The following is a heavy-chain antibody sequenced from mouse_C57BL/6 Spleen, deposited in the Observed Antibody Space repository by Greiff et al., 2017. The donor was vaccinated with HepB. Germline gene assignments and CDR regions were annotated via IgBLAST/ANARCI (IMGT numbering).Heavy chain of an antibody. CDR2: IRNKANGYTT. D-gene: IGHD2-10*02. V-gene: IGHV7-3*01. J-gene: IGHJ4*01. Sequence: EVQLVESGGGLVQPGGSLSLSCAASGFTFTDYYMSWVRQPPGKALEWLGFIRNKANGYTTEYSASVKGRFTISRDNSQSILYLQMNALRAEDSATYYCARWYGPYYAMDYWGQGTSVTVSS. CDR3: ARWYGPYYAMDY. CDR1: GFTFTDYY.